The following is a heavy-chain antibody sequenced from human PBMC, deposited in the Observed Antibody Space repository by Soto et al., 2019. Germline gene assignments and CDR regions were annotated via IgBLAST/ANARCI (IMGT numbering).Heavy chain of an antibody. CDR1: GCTFISYD. Sequence: QVQLVQSGTEVKEPGASVKVSCKASGCTFISYDINWVRQASGQGLEWMGWMNPNSGNAGYVQKFQGRVTMTRNTSISTAYMELSSLRSEDTAIYYCARMWVGTMVIDSWGQGTLVTVSS. D-gene: IGHD3-10*01. J-gene: IGHJ4*02. CDR3: ARMWVGTMVIDS. V-gene: IGHV1-8*01. CDR2: MNPNSGNA.